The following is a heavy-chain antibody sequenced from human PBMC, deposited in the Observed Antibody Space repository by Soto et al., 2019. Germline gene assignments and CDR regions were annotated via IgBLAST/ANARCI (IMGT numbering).Heavy chain of an antibody. D-gene: IGHD3-3*01. CDR1: GFTFSGSA. J-gene: IGHJ3*02. CDR3: TRLSPSSNYDFWSGYFYDAFDI. Sequence: EVQLVESGGGLVQPGGSLKLSCAASGFTFSGSAMHWVRQASGKGLEWVGRIRSKANSYATAYAASVKGRFTISRDDSKNTAYLQMNSLKTEDTAVYYCTRLSPSSNYDFWSGYFYDAFDIWCQGTMVTVSS. V-gene: IGHV3-73*01. CDR2: IRSKANSYAT.